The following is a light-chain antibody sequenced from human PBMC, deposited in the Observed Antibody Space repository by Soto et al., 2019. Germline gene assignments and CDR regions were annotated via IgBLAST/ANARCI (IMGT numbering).Light chain of an antibody. Sequence: DIQLTQSPSSLSASVGDRVTITCRASQSISTYLNWYQHKPGKAPKLLMHAASSLERGVPSRFSGSGSGTDFTLTISSLQPEDFATYYCQQSYRNPRTFGQGTKVDIK. V-gene: IGKV1-39*01. CDR2: AAS. J-gene: IGKJ1*01. CDR3: QQSYRNPRT. CDR1: QSISTY.